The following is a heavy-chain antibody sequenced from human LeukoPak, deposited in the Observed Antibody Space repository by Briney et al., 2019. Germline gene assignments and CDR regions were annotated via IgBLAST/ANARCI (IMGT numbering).Heavy chain of an antibody. J-gene: IGHJ5*01. CDR1: GFTFDDYA. D-gene: IGHD2-2*01. CDR3: AKDIRSSTSCFDS. V-gene: IGHV3-9*01. CDR2: ISWNSGST. Sequence: TGGSLRLSCAASGFTFDDYAMHWVRQAPGKGLEWVSGISWNSGSTGYADSVRGRFTISRDNAKNSLYLQMNSLRREDTALYYCAKDIRSSTSCFDSWGQGTLVTVSP.